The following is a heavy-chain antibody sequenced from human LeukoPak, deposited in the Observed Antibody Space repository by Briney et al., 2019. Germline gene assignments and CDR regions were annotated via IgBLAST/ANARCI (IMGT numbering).Heavy chain of an antibody. D-gene: IGHD4-17*01. CDR2: INPSGGNT. J-gene: IGHJ6*02. CDR1: GYTFTSYY. CDR3: ARYTVTTHYYYYGMDV. Sequence: ASVKVSCKASGYTFTSYYMHWVRQAPGQGLEWMGIINPSGGNTNYAQKLQGRVTMTTDTSTSTAYMELRSLRSDDTAVYYCARYTVTTHYYYYGMDVWGQGTTVTVSS. V-gene: IGHV1-46*01.